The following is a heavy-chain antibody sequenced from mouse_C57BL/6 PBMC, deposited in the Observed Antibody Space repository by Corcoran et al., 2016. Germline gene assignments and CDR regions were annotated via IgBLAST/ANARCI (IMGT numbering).Heavy chain of an antibody. Sequence: QIQLVQSGPELKKPGETVKISCKASGYTFTTYGMSWVKQAPGKGLKWMGWINTYSGVPTYADDFKGRFAFSLETSASTAYLQINNLKNEDTATYFCARFETMDYWGQGTSVTVSS. CDR1: GYTFTTYG. V-gene: IGHV9-3*01. CDR2: INTYSGVP. CDR3: ARFETMDY. J-gene: IGHJ4*01.